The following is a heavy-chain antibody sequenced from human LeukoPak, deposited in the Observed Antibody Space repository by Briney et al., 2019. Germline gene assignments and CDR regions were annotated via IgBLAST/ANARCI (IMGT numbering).Heavy chain of an antibody. V-gene: IGHV3-21*01. J-gene: IGHJ4*02. CDR1: GFTFSSYS. CDR2: ISSSSSYI. CDR3: ARDRFQRSTPGNYDYVWGSYRLYGQKPPSPIDY. Sequence: PGGSLRLSCAASGFTFSSYSMNWVRQAPGKGLEWVSSISSSSSYIYYADSVKGRFTISRDNAKNSLYLQMNSLRAEDTAVYYCARDRFQRSTPGNYDYVWGSYRLYGQKPPSPIDYWGQGTLVTVSS. D-gene: IGHD3-16*02.